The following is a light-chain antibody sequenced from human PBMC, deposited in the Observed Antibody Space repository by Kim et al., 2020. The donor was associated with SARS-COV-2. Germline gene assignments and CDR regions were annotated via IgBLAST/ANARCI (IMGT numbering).Light chain of an antibody. CDR3: LLFYGGTRVV. Sequence: QAVVTQEPSLTVSPGGTVTLTCASSTGAVTSDNYPNWFQQKPGQPPRALIYSTSKKHSWTPARFSGSLLGDRAALTLSGVQPEDEADYHCLLFYGGTRVVFGGGTQLTVL. V-gene: IGLV7-43*01. CDR1: TGAVTSDNY. CDR2: STS. J-gene: IGLJ2*01.